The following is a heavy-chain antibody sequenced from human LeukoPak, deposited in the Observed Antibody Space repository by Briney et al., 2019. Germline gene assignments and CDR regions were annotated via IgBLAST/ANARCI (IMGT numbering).Heavy chain of an antibody. CDR2: ISSSSSAI. D-gene: IGHD3-22*01. J-gene: IGHJ4*02. CDR1: GFTVSSNY. Sequence: GGSLRLSCAASGFTVSSNYMSWVRQAPGKGLEWVSYISSSSSAIYYADSVKGRFTISRDNAKNSLYLQMNSLRAEDTAVYYYARGAYYYEDWGQGTLVTVSS. V-gene: IGHV3-48*01. CDR3: ARGAYYYED.